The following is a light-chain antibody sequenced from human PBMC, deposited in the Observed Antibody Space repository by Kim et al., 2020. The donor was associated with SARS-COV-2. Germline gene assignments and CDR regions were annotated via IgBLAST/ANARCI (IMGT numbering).Light chain of an antibody. CDR2: YDS. CDR1: NIGSKS. V-gene: IGLV3-21*04. J-gene: IGLJ3*02. Sequence: SSELTQPPSVSVAPGKTARITCEGNNIGSKSVHWYQQKPGQAPVLVIYYDSDRPSGIPERFSGSNSGNTATLTISRVEAGDEADYYCQVWDSSSDHRVFGGGTQLTVL. CDR3: QVWDSSSDHRV.